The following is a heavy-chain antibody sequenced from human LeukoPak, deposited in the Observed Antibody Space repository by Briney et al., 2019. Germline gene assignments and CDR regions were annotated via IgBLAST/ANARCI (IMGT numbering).Heavy chain of an antibody. V-gene: IGHV3-7*05. D-gene: IGHD2-15*01. CDR2: IKQDGSER. CDR3: AREDQPRGTFDY. CDR1: GFSFSNYW. Sequence: GGSLRLSCAASGFSFSNYWMRWVRQAPGKGLEWVANIKQDGSERYYVDSVKGRFTISRDNAKNSLYLQMNSLRAEDTALYYCAREDQPRGTFDYWGQGILVTVSS. J-gene: IGHJ4*02.